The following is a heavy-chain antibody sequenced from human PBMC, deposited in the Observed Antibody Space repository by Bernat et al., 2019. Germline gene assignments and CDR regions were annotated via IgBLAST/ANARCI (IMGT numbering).Heavy chain of an antibody. J-gene: IGHJ4*02. D-gene: IGHD3-3*01. V-gene: IGHV3-74*02. CDR3: ARAPPPDFWSGYLPREFDY. Sequence: VQLVESGGGVVQPGTSLRLSCAASGFTFSSYWMHWVRQAPGKGLVWVSRINSDGSSTSYADSVKGRFTISRDNAKNTLYLQMNSLRAEDTAVYYCARAPPPDFWSGYLPREFDYWGQGTLVTVSS. CDR2: INSDGSST. CDR1: GFTFSSYW.